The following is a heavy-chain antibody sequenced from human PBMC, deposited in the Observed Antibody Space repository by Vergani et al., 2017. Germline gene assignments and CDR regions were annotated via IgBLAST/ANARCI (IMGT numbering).Heavy chain of an antibody. V-gene: IGHV4-59*01. Sequence: QVQLQESGPGLVKPSETLSLTCTVSGGSISSYYWRWIRQPPGKGLEWIGYIYYSGSTNYNPSLKSRVTISVDTSKNQFSLKLSSVTAADTAVYYCARVSGYCSSTSCSYMDVWGKGTTVTVSS. J-gene: IGHJ6*03. CDR3: ARVSGYCSSTSCSYMDV. CDR1: GGSISSYY. CDR2: IYYSGST. D-gene: IGHD2-2*03.